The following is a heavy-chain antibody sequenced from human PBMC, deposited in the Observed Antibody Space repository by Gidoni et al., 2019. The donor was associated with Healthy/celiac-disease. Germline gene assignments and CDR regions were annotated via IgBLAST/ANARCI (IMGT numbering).Heavy chain of an antibody. V-gene: IGHV3-23*01. CDR2: ISGSGGST. D-gene: IGHD6-6*01. CDR3: AKAPAARPPDFDY. CDR1: AFTFSSYA. J-gene: IGHJ4*02. Sequence: EVQLLESGGGLVQPGGSLSLSCAASAFTFSSYAMRWVRQAPGKGLEWVSAISGSGGSTYYADSVKGRFTISRDNSKNTLYLQMNSLRAEDTAVYYCAKAPAARPPDFDYWGQGTLVTVSS.